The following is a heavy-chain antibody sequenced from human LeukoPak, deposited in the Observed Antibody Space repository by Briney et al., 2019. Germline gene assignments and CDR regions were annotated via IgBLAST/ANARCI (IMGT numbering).Heavy chain of an antibody. CDR3: TTREIVVEPAATSLVRGVLWRSDF. V-gene: IGHV1-18*01. Sequence: GASVKVSCKASGYTFTSYGISWVRQAPGQGLEWMGWISAYNGNTIYAQKLQGRVTMTTDTSTSTAYMELRSLRSDDTAVYYCTTREIVVEPAATSLVRGVLWRSDFWGHGTLVTVSS. D-gene: IGHD2-2*01. CDR2: ISAYNGNT. CDR1: GYTFTSYG. J-gene: IGHJ4*01.